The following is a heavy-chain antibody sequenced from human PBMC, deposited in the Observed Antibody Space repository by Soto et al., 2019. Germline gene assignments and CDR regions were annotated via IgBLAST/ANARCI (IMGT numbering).Heavy chain of an antibody. J-gene: IGHJ5*02. CDR1: GFTFSSYA. CDR2: ISGTGGST. CDR3: AKVYSSGSSA. D-gene: IGHD6-19*01. Sequence: GGSLRLSCAASGFTFSSYAMSWVRQAPGKGPEWVSSISGTGGSTYYADSVKGRFTISRDNSKNTLYLQMNSLRAEDTAVYYCAKVYSSGSSAWGQGTLVTVS. V-gene: IGHV3-23*01.